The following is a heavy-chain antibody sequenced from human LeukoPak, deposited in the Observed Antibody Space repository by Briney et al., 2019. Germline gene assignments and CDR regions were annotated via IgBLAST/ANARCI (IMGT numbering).Heavy chain of an antibody. CDR3: ARGRYCGSSSCDDYYYYMDV. V-gene: IGHV4-4*07. CDR2: IYTSGST. Sequence: PSETLSLICSVSGGSISTYYWSWIRQPAGKGLEWIGRIYTSGSTHYNPSLKSRVTMSVDTSKNQFSLKLSSVTAADTAVYYCARGRYCGSSSCDDYYYYMDVWGKGATVTVSS. CDR1: GGSISTYY. J-gene: IGHJ6*03. D-gene: IGHD2-2*01.